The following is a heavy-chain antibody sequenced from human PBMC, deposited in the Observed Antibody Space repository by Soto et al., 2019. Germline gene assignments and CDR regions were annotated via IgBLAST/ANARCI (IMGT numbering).Heavy chain of an antibody. V-gene: IGHV1-8*01. CDR2: MNPNSGNT. CDR3: ARERTTIRMAV. Sequence: ASVKVSCKASGYTFTSYDINWVRQATGQGLEWMGWMNPNSGNTGYAQKFQGSVTMTRNTSISTAYMELSSLRSEDTAVYYCARERTTIRMAVWGQGTTVTVAS. CDR1: GYTFTSYD. D-gene: IGHD3-9*01. J-gene: IGHJ6*02.